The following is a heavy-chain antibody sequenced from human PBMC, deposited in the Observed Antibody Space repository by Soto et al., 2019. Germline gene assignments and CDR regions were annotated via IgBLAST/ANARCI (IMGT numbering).Heavy chain of an antibody. D-gene: IGHD1-26*01. CDR3: ARETYRPRGSYLGYFQH. Sequence: GGSLRLSCAASGFTFSSYAMHWVRQAPGKGLEWVAVISYDGSNKYYADSVKGRFTISRDNSKNTLYLQMNSLRAEDTAVYYCARETYRPRGSYLGYFQHWGQGPLVTVSS. CDR2: ISYDGSNK. V-gene: IGHV3-30-3*01. CDR1: GFTFSSYA. J-gene: IGHJ1*01.